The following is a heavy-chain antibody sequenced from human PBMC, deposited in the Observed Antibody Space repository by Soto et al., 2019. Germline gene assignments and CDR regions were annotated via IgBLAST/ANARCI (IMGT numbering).Heavy chain of an antibody. CDR2: IYYSGST. CDR3: GRGGGIVGATAAVY. D-gene: IGHD1-26*01. J-gene: IGHJ4*02. V-gene: IGHV4-31*03. CDR1: GGSISSGGYY. Sequence: QVQLQESGPGLVKPSQTLSLTCTVSGGSISSGGYYWSWIRQHPGKGLEWIGYIYYSGSTYYNPSLKARVTRAVYTSTNQCSLKLSSVTAAATAVYYCGRGGGIVGATAAVYWGQGTLGTVSS.